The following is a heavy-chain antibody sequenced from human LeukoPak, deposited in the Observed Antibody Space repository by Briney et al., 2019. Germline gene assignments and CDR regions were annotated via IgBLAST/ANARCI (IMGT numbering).Heavy chain of an antibody. D-gene: IGHD4-17*01. J-gene: IGHJ4*02. CDR1: GGSISSYY. V-gene: IGHV4-59*08. CDR2: IYYSGST. Sequence: SETLSLTCTVSGGSISSYYWSWIRQPPGKGLEWIGYIYYSGSTNYNPSLKSRVTISVDTSKNQFSLKLSSVTAADTAVYYCARMSYGVSDYWGQGTLVTVSS. CDR3: ARMSYGVSDY.